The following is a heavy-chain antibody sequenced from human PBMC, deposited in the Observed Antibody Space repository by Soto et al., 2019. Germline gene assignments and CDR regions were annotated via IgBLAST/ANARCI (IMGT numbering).Heavy chain of an antibody. CDR2: IWYDGSNK. Sequence: ESVGGVVQPGRSLRLSCAASGFTFSSYGMHWVRQAPGKGLEWVAVIWYDGSNKYYADSVKGRFTISRDNSKNTLYLQMNSLRAEDTAVYYCARGTRSILHYYYYYYGMDVWGQGTTVTVSS. J-gene: IGHJ6*02. D-gene: IGHD1-26*01. V-gene: IGHV3-33*01. CDR3: ARGTRSILHYYYYYYGMDV. CDR1: GFTFSSYG.